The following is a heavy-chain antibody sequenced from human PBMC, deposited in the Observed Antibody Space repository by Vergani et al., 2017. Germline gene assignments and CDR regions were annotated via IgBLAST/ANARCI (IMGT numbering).Heavy chain of an antibody. Sequence: EVQLLETGGGLVQPGGSLRLSCAASGFTFSTYAMNWVRQAPGKGLEWVSSITGRGDRTYYADSVKGRFTISRDNSKNTLYLQMNSPRAEDTALYYCAKDPHSSPSGIDYWGQGTLVTVSS. J-gene: IGHJ4*02. D-gene: IGHD6-13*01. CDR3: AKDPHSSPSGIDY. CDR2: ITGRGDRT. CDR1: GFTFSTYA. V-gene: IGHV3-23*01.